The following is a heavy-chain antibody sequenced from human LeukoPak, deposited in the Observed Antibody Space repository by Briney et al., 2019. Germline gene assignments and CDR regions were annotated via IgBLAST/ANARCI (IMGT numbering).Heavy chain of an antibody. Sequence: SETLSLTCAVYGGSFSGYYWTWIRQPPGKGLEWIGEIHHTGSTNYNPSLKGRVTISVDTSKNQFSLKLSSVTAADTAVYYCARGGRFDSSGLFDHWGQGTLVPVSS. CDR1: GGSFSGYY. CDR3: ARGGRFDSSGLFDH. CDR2: IHHTGST. V-gene: IGHV4-34*01. D-gene: IGHD3-22*01. J-gene: IGHJ4*02.